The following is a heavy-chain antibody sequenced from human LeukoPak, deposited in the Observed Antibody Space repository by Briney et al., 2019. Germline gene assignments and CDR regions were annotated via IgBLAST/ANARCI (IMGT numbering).Heavy chain of an antibody. CDR1: GYTFTSYY. CDR2: INPNSGRT. Sequence: ASVKLSCKTSGYTFTSYYMHWVRQAPGQGLEWMGWINPNSGRTNYAEKVQGRLTMTRDTSINTAYMELSRLKSDDTAVYYCATQNYFAYWGQGTLVTVS. CDR3: ATQNYFAY. J-gene: IGHJ4*02. V-gene: IGHV1-2*02.